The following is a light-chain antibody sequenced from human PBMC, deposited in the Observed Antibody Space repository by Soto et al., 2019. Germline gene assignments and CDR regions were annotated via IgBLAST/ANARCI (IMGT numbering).Light chain of an antibody. CDR2: DAS. Sequence: EIVLTQSPATLSLSPGERATLSCRASQRVSSSLAWYQQKPGQAPRLLIYDASNRATGIPARFGASGSGTDFTLTISSLEPEDFAVYYCQQRSNWPFALTFGGGTKVDIK. J-gene: IGKJ4*02. CDR1: QRVSSS. V-gene: IGKV3-11*01. CDR3: QQRSNWPFALT.